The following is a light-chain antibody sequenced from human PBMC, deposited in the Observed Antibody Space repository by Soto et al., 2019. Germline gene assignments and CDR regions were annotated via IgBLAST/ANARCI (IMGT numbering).Light chain of an antibody. CDR3: CSYAGPYTWV. V-gene: IGLV2-23*01. CDR1: SSDVGGYNL. J-gene: IGLJ3*02. Sequence: QSALTQPASVSGSPGQSITIYCIGTSSDVGGYNLVSWYQHHPGKAPKVMIYEDSERPSGVSNRFSGSKSGNTASLTISGLQAEDEADYYCCSYAGPYTWVFGGGTKVTVL. CDR2: EDS.